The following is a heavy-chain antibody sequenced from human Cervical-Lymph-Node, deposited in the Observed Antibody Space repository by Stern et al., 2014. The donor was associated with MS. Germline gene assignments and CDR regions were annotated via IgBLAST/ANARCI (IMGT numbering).Heavy chain of an antibody. V-gene: IGHV4-30-2*01. CDR3: ARSSTVTPNAFDI. CDR1: GGSISSGGYS. CDR2: IYHSGST. Sequence: QVQLQESGSGLVKPSQTLSLTCAVSGGSISSGGYSWSWIRQPPGKGLEWIGYIYHSGSTYYNPSLKSRVTISVDRSKKQISLKLSSVTAADTAVYYCARSSTVTPNAFDIWGQGTMVTVSS. J-gene: IGHJ3*02. D-gene: IGHD4-17*01.